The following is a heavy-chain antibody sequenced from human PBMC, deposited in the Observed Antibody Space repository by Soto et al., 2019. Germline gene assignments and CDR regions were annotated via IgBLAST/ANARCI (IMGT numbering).Heavy chain of an antibody. D-gene: IGHD2-21*01. Sequence: EFQLVESGGGLVQPGGSLRLSCAAAGFTFSTYNMVWFRQAPGKGLEWLSYITTTGTPIYYADSVQGRFTISRDNAKMSLHLQMNTLRVEAAAVYYCARYFDGGGPDLWGRGPLLTVSS. CDR2: ITTTGTPI. V-gene: IGHV3-48*01. CDR3: ARYFDGGGPDL. CDR1: GFTFSTYN. J-gene: IGHJ2*01.